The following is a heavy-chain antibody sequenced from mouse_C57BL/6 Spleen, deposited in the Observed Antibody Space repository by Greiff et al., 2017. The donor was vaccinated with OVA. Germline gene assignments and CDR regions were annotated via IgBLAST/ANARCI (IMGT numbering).Heavy chain of an antibody. V-gene: IGHV2-9-1*01. Sequence: VQLVESGPGLVAPSQSLSITCTVSGFSLTSYAISWVRQPPGKGLEWLGVIWTGGGTNYNSALKSRLSISKDNSKSQVFLKMNSLQTDDTARYYCARQDDGYFDYAMDYWGQGTSVTVSS. D-gene: IGHD2-3*01. CDR2: IWTGGGT. CDR3: ARQDDGYFDYAMDY. CDR1: GFSLTSYA. J-gene: IGHJ4*01.